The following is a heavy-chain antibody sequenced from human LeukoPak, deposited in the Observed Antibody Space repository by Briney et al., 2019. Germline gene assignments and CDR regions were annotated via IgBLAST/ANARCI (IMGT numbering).Heavy chain of an antibody. J-gene: IGHJ4*02. CDR1: GFTFSSYE. Sequence: GGSLRLSCAASGFTFSSYEMNWVRQAPGKGLEWISYISSRGSTIYYADSVKGRFTISRDNAKNSLYLQMNSLRAEDTAVYYCARVGLGWAYCDYWGQGGLVTVSS. CDR3: ARVGLGWAYCDY. CDR2: ISSRGSTI. D-gene: IGHD3-16*01. V-gene: IGHV3-48*03.